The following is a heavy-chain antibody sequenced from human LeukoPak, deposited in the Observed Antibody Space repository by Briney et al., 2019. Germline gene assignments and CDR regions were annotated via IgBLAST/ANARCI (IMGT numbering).Heavy chain of an antibody. J-gene: IGHJ6*03. V-gene: IGHV1-2*02. CDR3: ASGYCSDGSCPDYYYYYMDV. CDR1: GYTFTSYG. Sequence: ASVKVSCKASGYTFTSYGISWVRQAPGQGLEWMGWINPNSGGTNYAQKFQGRVTMTRDTSISTAYMELSRLRSDDTAVYYCASGYCSDGSCPDYYYYYMDVWGKGTTVTVSS. D-gene: IGHD2-15*01. CDR2: INPNSGGT.